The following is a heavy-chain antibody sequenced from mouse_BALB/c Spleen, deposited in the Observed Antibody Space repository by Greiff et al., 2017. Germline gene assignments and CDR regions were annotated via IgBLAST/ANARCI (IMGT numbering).Heavy chain of an antibody. J-gene: IGHJ4*01. CDR2: IYPGDGDT. D-gene: IGHD2-14*01. Sequence: QVQLQQSGAELVRPGSSVKISCKASGYAFSSYWMNWVKQRPGQGLEWIGQIYPGDGDTNYNGKFKGKATLTADKSSSTAYMQLSSLTSEDSAVYFCARSNYRYDEGTYAMDYWGQGTSVTVSS. CDR1: GYAFSSYW. V-gene: IGHV1-80*01. CDR3: ARSNYRYDEGTYAMDY.